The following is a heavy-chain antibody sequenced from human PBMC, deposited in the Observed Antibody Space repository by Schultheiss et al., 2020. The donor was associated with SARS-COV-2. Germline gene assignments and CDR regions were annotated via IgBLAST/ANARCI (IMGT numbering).Heavy chain of an antibody. D-gene: IGHD2-21*02. V-gene: IGHV4-61*01. CDR3: ARAYGVTATFGWFDP. CDR2: IHYSGST. CDR1: GDSVTIGTYY. J-gene: IGHJ5*02. Sequence: SETLSLTCTVSGDSVTIGTYYYNWIRQPPGKGLEWIGSIHYSGSTNYNPSLKSRVTISVDTSKNQFSLKLSSVTAADTAVYYCARAYGVTATFGWFDPWGQGTLVTVSS.